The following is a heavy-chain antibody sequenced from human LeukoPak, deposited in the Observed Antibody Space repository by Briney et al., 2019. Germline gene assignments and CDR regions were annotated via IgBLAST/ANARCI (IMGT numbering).Heavy chain of an antibody. CDR2: IIPVLGTT. CDR3: ATSGGDYYYYSLDV. J-gene: IGHJ6*03. D-gene: IGHD3-10*01. CDR1: GGTFSRYA. V-gene: IGHV1-69*13. Sequence: SVKVSCKASGGTFSRYAISWVRQAPGQGLEWMGGIIPVLGTTNYAQTFQNKVTITADESTSTTYMELSSLTSEDTAVYYCATSGGDYYYYSLDVWGKRTPVTISS.